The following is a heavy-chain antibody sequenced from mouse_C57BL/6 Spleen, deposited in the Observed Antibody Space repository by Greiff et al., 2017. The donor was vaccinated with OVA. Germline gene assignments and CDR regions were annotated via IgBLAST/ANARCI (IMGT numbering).Heavy chain of an antibody. CDR1: GFTFSSYA. J-gene: IGHJ1*03. D-gene: IGHD1-1*01. Sequence: EVMLVESGGGLVKPGGSLKLSCAASGFTFSSYAMSWVRQTPEKRLEWVATISDGGSYTYYPDNVKGRFTISRDNAKNNLYLQMSHLKSEDTAMYYCARDADYYGSSPYWYFDVWGTGTTVTVSS. CDR2: ISDGGSYT. CDR3: ARDADYYGSSPYWYFDV. V-gene: IGHV5-4*01.